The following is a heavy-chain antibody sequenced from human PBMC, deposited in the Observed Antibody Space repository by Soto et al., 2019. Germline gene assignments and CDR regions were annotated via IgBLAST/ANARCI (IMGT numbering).Heavy chain of an antibody. CDR2: ISSSSSYI. CDR1: GFTFSSYS. Sequence: GGSLRLSCAASGFTFSSYSMNWVRQAPGKGLEWVSSISSSSSYIYYADSVKGRFTISRDNAKNSLYLQMNSLRAEDTAVYDCARGDSGSYDAFDIWGQGTMVTVSS. V-gene: IGHV3-21*01. J-gene: IGHJ3*02. CDR3: ARGDSGSYDAFDI. D-gene: IGHD1-26*01.